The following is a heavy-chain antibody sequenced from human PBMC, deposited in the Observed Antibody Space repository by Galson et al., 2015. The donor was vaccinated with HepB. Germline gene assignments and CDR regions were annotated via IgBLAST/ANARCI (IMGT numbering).Heavy chain of an antibody. CDR2: ISSSSSYI. CDR3: ARSGVPAAILGGDAFDI. D-gene: IGHD2-2*02. J-gene: IGHJ3*02. V-gene: IGHV3-21*01. CDR1: GFTFSSYS. Sequence: SLRLSCAASGFTFSSYSMNWVRQAPGKGLEWVSSISSSSSYIYYADSVKGRFTISRDNAKNSLYLQMNSLRAEDTAVYYCARSGVPAAILGGDAFDIWGQGTMVTVSS.